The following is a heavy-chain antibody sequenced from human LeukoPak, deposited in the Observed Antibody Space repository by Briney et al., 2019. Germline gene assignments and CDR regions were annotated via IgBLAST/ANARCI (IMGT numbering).Heavy chain of an antibody. D-gene: IGHD2-2*01. Sequence: MTGGSLRLSCAASGFTFSDYYMSWIRQAPGKGLEWVSYISSSGNTIYYTDSVKGRFTISRDNAKNSLYLQMNSLRAEDTAVYYCARGTKVRNYFYYYYYMDVWGKGTTVTVSS. CDR2: ISSSGNTI. CDR1: GFTFSDYY. CDR3: ARGTKVRNYFYYYYYMDV. V-gene: IGHV3-11*01. J-gene: IGHJ6*03.